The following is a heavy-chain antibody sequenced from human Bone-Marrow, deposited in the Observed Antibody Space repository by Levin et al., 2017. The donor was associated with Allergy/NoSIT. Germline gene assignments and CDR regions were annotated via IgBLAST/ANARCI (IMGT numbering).Heavy chain of an antibody. CDR1: GYTFTDFY. D-gene: IGHD1-26*01. V-gene: IGHV1-2*02. J-gene: IGHJ4*02. CDR3: ARAHWWEIPNFDS. CDR2: VTPKTGAT. Sequence: ASVKVSCKASGYTFTDFYIHWVRQAPGQGLEWMGWVTPKTGATTPAQKFQGRVSMTRDTSISTAYMELGGLRSDDTAVYVCARAHWWEIPNFDSWGQGTLVTVSS.